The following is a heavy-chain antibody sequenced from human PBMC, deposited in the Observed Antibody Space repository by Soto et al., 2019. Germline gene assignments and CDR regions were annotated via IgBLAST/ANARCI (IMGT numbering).Heavy chain of an antibody. J-gene: IGHJ3*02. V-gene: IGHV1-24*01. CDR3: ATSSIRLRGDLDAFDI. CDR2: FDPEDGET. D-gene: IGHD4-17*01. Sequence: KGREWMGGFDPEDGETIYAQKFQGRVTMTEDTSTDTAYMELSSLRSEDTAVYFCATSSIRLRGDLDAFDIWGKGTLDTV.